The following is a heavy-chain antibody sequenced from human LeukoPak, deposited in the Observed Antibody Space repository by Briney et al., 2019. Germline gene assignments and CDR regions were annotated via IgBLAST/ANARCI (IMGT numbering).Heavy chain of an antibody. J-gene: IGHJ4*02. CDR3: ARGYYDSSGYSNPFEY. V-gene: IGHV4-59*01. CDR1: GVSISSYY. D-gene: IGHD3-22*01. Sequence: SETLSLTCTVSGVSISSYYWSWIRQPPGKGLEWIGYIYYTGSTNYNPSLRSRVTISVDSSKNQFSQRLISVTAADTAVYYCARGYYDSSGYSNPFEYWGQGALVTVSS. CDR2: IYYTGST.